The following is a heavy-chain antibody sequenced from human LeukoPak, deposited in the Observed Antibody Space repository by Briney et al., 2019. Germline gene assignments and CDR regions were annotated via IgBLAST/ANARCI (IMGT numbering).Heavy chain of an antibody. V-gene: IGHV1-2*02. D-gene: IGHD6-13*01. CDR2: INPNSGVT. CDR1: GYTFTGYY. J-gene: IGHJ5*02. Sequence: ASVKVSCKASGYTFTGYYMHWVRQAPGQGLEWMGWINPNSGVTNYTQSFQGRVTMTWDKSITTAYMELSRLRSDDTAVYYCAREIRNIAAASLNWFDPWGQGTLVTVSS. CDR3: AREIRNIAAASLNWFDP.